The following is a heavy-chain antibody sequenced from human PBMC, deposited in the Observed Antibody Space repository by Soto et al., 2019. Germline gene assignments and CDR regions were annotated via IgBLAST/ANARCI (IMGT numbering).Heavy chain of an antibody. V-gene: IGHV1-69*13. CDR2: IIPIFGTA. CDR1: GGTFSSYA. Sequence: SVKVSCKASGGTFSSYAISWVRQAPGQGLEWMGGIIPIFGTANYAQKFQGRVTITADESTSTAYMELSSLRSEDTAVYYCAREGRVATITSRYYYGMDVWGQGTTVTVSS. J-gene: IGHJ6*02. CDR3: AREGRVATITSRYYYGMDV. D-gene: IGHD5-12*01.